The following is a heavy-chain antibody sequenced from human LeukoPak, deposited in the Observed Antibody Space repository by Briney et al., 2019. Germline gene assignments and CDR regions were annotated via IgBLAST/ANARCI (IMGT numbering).Heavy chain of an antibody. CDR2: ISSSSSYI. CDR3: ARRTGAYGDYVYAFDI. Sequence: GGSLRLSCAASGFTFSSYSMNWVRQAPGKGLEWVSSISSSSSYIYYADSVKGRFTISRDNAKNSLYLHMNSLRAEDTAVYYCARRTGAYGDYVYAFDIWGQGTMVTVSS. V-gene: IGHV3-21*01. CDR1: GFTFSSYS. J-gene: IGHJ3*02. D-gene: IGHD4-17*01.